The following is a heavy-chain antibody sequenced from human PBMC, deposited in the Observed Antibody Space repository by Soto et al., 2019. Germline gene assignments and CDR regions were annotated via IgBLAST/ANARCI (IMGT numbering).Heavy chain of an antibody. J-gene: IGHJ4*02. V-gene: IGHV3-9*01. CDR1: GFTFDDYV. Sequence: GGSLRLSCVASGFTFDDYVMHWVRQAPGKGLEWVSGISWNSGSIDYADSVKGRFTISRDNAKNSLLLQMNSLRAEDTASYYCAKDKSGYPPYYFDYWGQGTRVTVSS. CDR2: ISWNSGSI. D-gene: IGHD3-22*01. CDR3: AKDKSGYPPYYFDY.